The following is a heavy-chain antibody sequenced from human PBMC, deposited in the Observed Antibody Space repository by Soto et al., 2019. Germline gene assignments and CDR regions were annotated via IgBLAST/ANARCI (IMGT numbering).Heavy chain of an antibody. D-gene: IGHD6-13*01. Sequence: ASVKVSCKASGGTFSSYAISWVRQAPGQGLEWMGGIIPIFGTANYAQKFQGRVTITADESTSTAYMELSSLRSEDTAVYYCARRRSGYSSSWPPYYYGMDVWGQGTTVTVSS. CDR3: ARRRSGYSSSWPPYYYGMDV. CDR2: IIPIFGTA. CDR1: GGTFSSYA. J-gene: IGHJ6*02. V-gene: IGHV1-69*13.